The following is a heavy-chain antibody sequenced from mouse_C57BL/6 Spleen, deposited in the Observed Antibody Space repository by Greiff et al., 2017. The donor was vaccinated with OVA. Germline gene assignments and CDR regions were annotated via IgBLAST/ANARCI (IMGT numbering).Heavy chain of an antibody. J-gene: IGHJ1*03. CDR1: GFTFSSYA. CDR3: ARDRYYGSSYVRYFDV. CDR2: ISDGGSYT. Sequence: EVMLVDSGGGLVKPGGSLKLSCAASGFTFSSYAMSWVRQTPEKRLEWVATISDGGSYTYYPDNVKGRFTISRDNAKNNLYLQRSHLKSEDTAMDYCARDRYYGSSYVRYFDVWGTGTTVTVSS. D-gene: IGHD1-1*01. V-gene: IGHV5-4*01.